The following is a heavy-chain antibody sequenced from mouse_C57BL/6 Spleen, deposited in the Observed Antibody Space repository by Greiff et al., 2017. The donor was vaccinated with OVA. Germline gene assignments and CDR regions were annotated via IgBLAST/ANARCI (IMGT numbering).Heavy chain of an antibody. V-gene: IGHV1-18*01. Sequence: EVKLQESGPELVKPGASVKIPCKASGYTFTDYNMDWVKQSHGKSLEWIGDINPNNGGTIYNQKFKGKATLTVDKSSSTAYMELRSLTSEDTAVYYCARSFITTVVASGDYFDYWGQGTTLTVSS. J-gene: IGHJ2*01. CDR2: INPNNGGT. D-gene: IGHD1-1*01. CDR1: GYTFTDYN. CDR3: ARSFITTVVASGDYFDY.